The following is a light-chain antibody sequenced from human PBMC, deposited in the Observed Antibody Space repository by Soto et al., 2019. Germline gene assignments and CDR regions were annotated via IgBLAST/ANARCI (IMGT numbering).Light chain of an antibody. V-gene: IGKV3-11*01. CDR3: QQRSKWRT. CDR2: DAS. J-gene: IGKJ1*01. Sequence: EIVMTQSPATLSVSPGERATLSCRASQSVSSNLAWYQKKPGQAPRLLIYDASKRATGIPARFSGSGFGTDYTLTISSLEPEDFAVYYCQQRSKWRTFGQGTKVDIK. CDR1: QSVSSN.